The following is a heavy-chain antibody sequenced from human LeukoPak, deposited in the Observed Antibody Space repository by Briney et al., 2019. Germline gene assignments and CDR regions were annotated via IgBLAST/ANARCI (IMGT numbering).Heavy chain of an antibody. CDR2: IYYSGST. D-gene: IGHD3-22*01. CDR1: GGSISSYY. J-gene: IGHJ3*02. Sequence: PSETLSLTCTVSGGSISSYYWSWIRQPPGKGLEWIGYIYYSGSTNYNPSLKSRVTISVDTSKNQFSLKLSSVTAADTAVYYCARSLTTYYYDTSGPGDAFDIWGQGTMVTVSS. V-gene: IGHV4-59*01. CDR3: ARSLTTYYYDTSGPGDAFDI.